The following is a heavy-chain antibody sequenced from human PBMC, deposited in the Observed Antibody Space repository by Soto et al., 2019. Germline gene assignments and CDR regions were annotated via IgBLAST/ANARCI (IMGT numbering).Heavy chain of an antibody. J-gene: IGHJ3*02. Sequence: GGSLRLSCAASGFTFSSYAMHWVRQAPGKGLEWVAVISYDGSNKYYVESVKGRFAISRDNSKSTLYLLMNTLRTEDTALYYCAIIHSGSFVFDIWGQGTMVTVSS. CDR2: ISYDGSNK. V-gene: IGHV3-30*09. CDR3: AIIHSGSFVFDI. D-gene: IGHD1-26*01. CDR1: GFTFSSYA.